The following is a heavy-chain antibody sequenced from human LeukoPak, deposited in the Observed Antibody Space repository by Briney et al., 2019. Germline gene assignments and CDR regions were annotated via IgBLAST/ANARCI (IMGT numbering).Heavy chain of an antibody. CDR3: GRVGYCSGGGCYPNGYYYYYYYMDV. V-gene: IGHV4-39*07. Sequence: SETLSLTCSVSGGSISNNSYYWGWIRQPPGKGLEWIGNIYYSGSTYYKKSLSSRVTMSVDTSKNQFSLKLRSVTAADTAVYYCGRVGYCSGGGCYPNGYYYYYYYMDVWGKGTTVTVSS. CDR2: IYYSGST. J-gene: IGHJ6*03. CDR1: GGSISNNSYY. D-gene: IGHD2-15*01.